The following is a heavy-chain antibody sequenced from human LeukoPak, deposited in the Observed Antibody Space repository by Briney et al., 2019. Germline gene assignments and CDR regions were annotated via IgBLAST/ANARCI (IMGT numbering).Heavy chain of an antibody. CDR1: GFTFSNYA. D-gene: IGHD5-18*01. Sequence: GGSLRLSCAASGFTFSNYAVNWVRQAPRKGLEWVSGISGSGDTTYYGDSVKGRFTISRDNSKNTLYLQMNSLRAEDTAVYYCASAAPISEYTYAYDYWGQGTLVTVSS. CDR3: ASAAPISEYTYAYDY. CDR2: ISGSGDTT. V-gene: IGHV3-23*01. J-gene: IGHJ4*02.